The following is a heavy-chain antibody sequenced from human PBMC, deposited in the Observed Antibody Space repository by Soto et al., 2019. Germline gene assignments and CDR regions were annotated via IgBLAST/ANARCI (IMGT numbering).Heavy chain of an antibody. D-gene: IGHD2-2*01. V-gene: IGHV1-18*01. CDR2: ITAYTGNR. CDR1: GYTFTNYG. J-gene: IGHJ4*02. Sequence: QVLLVQSGAEVKKPGASVKVSCKASGYTFTNYGFSWVRQAPGQGLEWVGRITAYTGNRDYAPKFQGRVTKTTDESTGTAYLELRSLRSDDPAILYCARDTWGAVPAAVDLWGQGTLVTVSS. CDR3: ARDTWGAVPAAVDL.